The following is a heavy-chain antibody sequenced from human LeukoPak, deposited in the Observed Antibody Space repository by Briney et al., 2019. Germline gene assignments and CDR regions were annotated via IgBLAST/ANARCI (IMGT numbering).Heavy chain of an antibody. CDR2: ISYDGSNK. CDR1: GFTFSSYA. V-gene: IGHV3-30-3*01. J-gene: IGHJ6*02. CDR3: ARDRGDIVVLPAARTSREYYYYGMDV. D-gene: IGHD2-2*01. Sequence: GGSLRLSCAASGFTFSSYAMHWVRQAPGKGLEWVAVISYDGSNKYYADSVKGRFTISRDNSKNTLYLQMNSLRAEDTAVYYCARDRGDIVVLPAARTSREYYYYGMDVWGQGTTVTVSS.